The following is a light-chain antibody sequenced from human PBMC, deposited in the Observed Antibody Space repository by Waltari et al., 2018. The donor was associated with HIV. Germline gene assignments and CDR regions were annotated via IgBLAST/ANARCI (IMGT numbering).Light chain of an antibody. J-gene: IGLJ1*01. Sequence: QSVLTQPPSASGTPGQRVTISCSRSNSNIGSNTVNWYQQVPGMAPKLVIYGNNQRPPGVSDRFSGSKSGTSASLAISGLQSEDEADYYCAAWDDSLNGQGVFGTGTRVTVL. CDR3: AAWDDSLNGQGV. CDR2: GNN. CDR1: NSNIGSNT. V-gene: IGLV1-44*01.